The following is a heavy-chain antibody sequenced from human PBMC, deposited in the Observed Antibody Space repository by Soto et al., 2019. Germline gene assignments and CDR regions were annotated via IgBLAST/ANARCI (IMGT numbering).Heavy chain of an antibody. CDR2: IIPIFGTA. CDR1: GGTFSSYA. Sequence: GASVKVSCKASGGTFSSYAISWVRQAPGQGLEWMGGIIPIFGTANYAQKFQGRVTITADKSTSTAYMELSSLRSEDTAVYYCARDRDEAVAGTRPSGYYYYGMDVWGQGTTVTV. D-gene: IGHD6-19*01. J-gene: IGHJ6*02. CDR3: ARDRDEAVAGTRPSGYYYYGMDV. V-gene: IGHV1-69*06.